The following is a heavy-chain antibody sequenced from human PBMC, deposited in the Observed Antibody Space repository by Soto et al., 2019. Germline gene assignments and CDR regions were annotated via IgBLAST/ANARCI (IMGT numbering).Heavy chain of an antibody. D-gene: IGHD3-16*02. CDR3: ARNPSIYVWGSYRNFYGMDV. CDR1: GYSFSSYW. Sequence: PGESLKISCKGSGYSFSSYWISWVRQRPGKGLEWMGRIDPSDSYTNYSPSFQGHVTISADKSISTAYLQWSSLKASDTAMYYCARNPSIYVWGSYRNFYGMDVWGQGTTVTVSS. V-gene: IGHV5-10-1*01. CDR2: IDPSDSYT. J-gene: IGHJ6*02.